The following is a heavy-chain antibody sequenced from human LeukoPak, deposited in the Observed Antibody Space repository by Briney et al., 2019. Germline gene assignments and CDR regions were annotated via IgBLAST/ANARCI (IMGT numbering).Heavy chain of an antibody. CDR3: ARVGIQRYFDY. Sequence: GSLRLSCAASGFSFRSYWMHWVRQAPGKGRVWVSGINSDGSSTSYADAVKGRFTISRDNAENTLYLQMNSLRAEDTAVYYCARVGIQRYFDYWGQGTLVTVSS. V-gene: IGHV3-74*01. CDR2: INSDGSST. CDR1: GFSFRSYW. D-gene: IGHD5-18*01. J-gene: IGHJ4*02.